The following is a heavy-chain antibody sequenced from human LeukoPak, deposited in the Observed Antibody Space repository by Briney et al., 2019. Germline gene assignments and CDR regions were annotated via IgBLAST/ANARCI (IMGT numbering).Heavy chain of an antibody. CDR3: ARGPYYYDSSGSIQDI. D-gene: IGHD3-22*01. J-gene: IGHJ3*02. Sequence: SETLSLTCAVYGGSFSGYYWSWIRQPPGKGLEWIGEINHSGSTNYNPSLKSRVTISVDTSKNQFSLKLSSVTAADAAVYYCARGPYYYDSSGSIQDIWGQGTMVTVSS. CDR1: GGSFSGYY. V-gene: IGHV4-34*01. CDR2: INHSGST.